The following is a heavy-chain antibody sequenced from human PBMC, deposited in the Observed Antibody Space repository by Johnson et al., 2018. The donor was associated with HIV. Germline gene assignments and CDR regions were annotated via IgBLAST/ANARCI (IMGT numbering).Heavy chain of an antibody. Sequence: VQLVESGGGLVQPGRSLRLSCAASGFTFDDYAMHWVRQAPGKGLEWVSGISWNSGSIGYADSVKGRFTISRDNAKNSLYLQMNSLRAEDTALYYCARTVGVGATFDAFDIWGQGTMVTVSS. CDR1: GFTFDDYA. V-gene: IGHV3-9*01. D-gene: IGHD1-26*01. CDR3: ARTVGVGATFDAFDI. CDR2: ISWNSGSI. J-gene: IGHJ3*02.